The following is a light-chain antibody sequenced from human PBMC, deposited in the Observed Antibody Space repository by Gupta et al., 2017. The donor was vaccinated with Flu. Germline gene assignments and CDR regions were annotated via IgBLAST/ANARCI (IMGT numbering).Light chain of an antibody. J-gene: IGKJ2*01. CDR3: QQKDIMPVT. Sequence: DIQMTQSPSPLYAYLGDRISITCRASEEINKYLNWYQQTPGEAPKLLIYSASRVKGGVPSKFSGSGSGTYFTLTITKGQPADFANYYCQQKDIMPVTFGQGT. CDR2: SAS. CDR1: EEINKY. V-gene: IGKV1-39*01.